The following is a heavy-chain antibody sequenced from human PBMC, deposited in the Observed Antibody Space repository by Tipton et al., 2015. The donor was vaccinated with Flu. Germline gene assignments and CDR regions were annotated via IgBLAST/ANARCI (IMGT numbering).Heavy chain of an antibody. D-gene: IGHD6-13*01. V-gene: IGHV4-59*08. Sequence: TLSLTSTVSGDSISSYYWSWIRQPPGKGLEWIGYSHYSGSTNYSPSLKSRVTISVDTSKNHLSLKLSSVTAADTAVYYCARHRRPSSWDFDYWGQGSLVTVSS. J-gene: IGHJ4*02. CDR1: GDSISSYY. CDR3: ARHRRPSSWDFDY. CDR2: SHYSGST.